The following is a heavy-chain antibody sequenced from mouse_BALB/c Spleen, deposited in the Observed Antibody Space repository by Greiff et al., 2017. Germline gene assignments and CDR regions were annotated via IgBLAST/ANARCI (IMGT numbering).Heavy chain of an antibody. V-gene: IGHV1S81*02. CDR3: TRESLTTAPWFAY. D-gene: IGHD1-2*01. CDR1: GYTFTSYY. J-gene: IGHJ3*01. Sequence: QVQLKQPGAELVKPGASVKLSCKASGYTFTSYYMYWVKQRPGQGLEWIGGINPSNGGTNFNEKFKSKATLTVDKSSSTAYMQLSSLTSEDSAVYYCTRESLTTAPWFAYWGQGTLVTVSA. CDR2: INPSNGGT.